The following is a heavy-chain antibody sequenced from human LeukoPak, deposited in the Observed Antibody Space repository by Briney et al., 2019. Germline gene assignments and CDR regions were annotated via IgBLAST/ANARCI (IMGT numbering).Heavy chain of an antibody. D-gene: IGHD5-12*01. CDR2: ISAYNGNT. V-gene: IGHV1-18*01. J-gene: IGHJ6*03. Sequence: ASVKVSCKASGYTFTSYGISWVRQAPGQGLEWMGWISAYNGNTNYAQKLQGRVTMTTDTSTSTAYMELRNLRSDDTAVYYCARDPRVGNSGYDFEYYYYMDVWGKGTTVTVSS. CDR1: GYTFTSYG. CDR3: ARDPRVGNSGYDFEYYYYMDV.